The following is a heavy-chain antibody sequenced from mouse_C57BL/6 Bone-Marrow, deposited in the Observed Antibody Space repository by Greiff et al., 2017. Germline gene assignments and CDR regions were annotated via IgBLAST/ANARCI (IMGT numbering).Heavy chain of an antibody. Sequence: LVESGAELVRPGSPLKISCKILGYTFTSYGINWVKQRPGQGLEWIGYIFIGDGFIEYNEKCKGKATLTSDTTSSTAYMQLSSLTSEDSAIYFCVLMITTTYYAMDYWGQGTSVTVSS. CDR3: VLMITTTYYAMDY. CDR2: IFIGDGFI. CDR1: GYTFTSYG. V-gene: IGHV1-58*01. J-gene: IGHJ4*01. D-gene: IGHD2-4*01.